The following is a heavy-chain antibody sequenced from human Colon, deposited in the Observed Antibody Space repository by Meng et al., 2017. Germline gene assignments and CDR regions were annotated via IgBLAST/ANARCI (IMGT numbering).Heavy chain of an antibody. Sequence: QVQLVQSGAEVKKPGSSVKVSCKASGGTFSSYTISWVRQAPGQGLEWMGRIIPILGIANYAQKFRGRVTITADKSTSTAYMELSSLTFEDTAVYFCARGRGNQPLFDFWGQGTLVTVSS. CDR2: IIPILGIA. D-gene: IGHD2/OR15-2a*01. V-gene: IGHV1-69*02. J-gene: IGHJ4*02. CDR3: ARGRGNQPLFDF. CDR1: GGTFSSYT.